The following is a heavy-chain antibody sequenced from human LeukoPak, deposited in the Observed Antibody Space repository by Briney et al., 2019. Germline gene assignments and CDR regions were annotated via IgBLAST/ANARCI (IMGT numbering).Heavy chain of an antibody. D-gene: IGHD3-10*01. CDR1: GGTFSSYA. CDR2: IIPIFGTA. V-gene: IGHV1-69*05. J-gene: IGHJ5*02. Sequence: SVKVSCKASGGTFSSYAISWMRQAPGQGLEWMGRIIPIFGTANYAQKFQGRVTITTDESTSTAYMELRSLRSEDTALYYCARERQNYYGSGSYYSPGMNWFDPWGQGTLVTVSS. CDR3: ARERQNYYGSGSYYSPGMNWFDP.